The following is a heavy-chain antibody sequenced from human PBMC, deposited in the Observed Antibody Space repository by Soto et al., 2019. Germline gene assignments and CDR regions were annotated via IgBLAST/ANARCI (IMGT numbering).Heavy chain of an antibody. Sequence: GGSLRLSCAASGFTVSSNYMSWVRQAPGKGLEWVSVIYSGGSTYYADSVKGRFTISRDNSKNTLYLQMNSLRAEDTAVYYCASGYSYGHTYYYYYYGMDVWGQGT. CDR3: ASGYSYGHTYYYYYYGMDV. V-gene: IGHV3-53*01. CDR2: IYSGGST. CDR1: GFTVSSNY. D-gene: IGHD5-18*01. J-gene: IGHJ6*01.